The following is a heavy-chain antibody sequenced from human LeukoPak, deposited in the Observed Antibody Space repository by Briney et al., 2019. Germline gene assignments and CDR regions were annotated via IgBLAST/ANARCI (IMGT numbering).Heavy chain of an antibody. CDR1: GFTFSDHA. CDR3: ARHKENYGDSCLDDD. J-gene: IGHJ4*02. V-gene: IGHV3-23*01. CDR2: ISGSGGSA. Sequence: GGSLRLSCAASGFTFSDHAMSWVRQAPGKGLEWVAAISGSGGSAYSADSVKGRFTVSRGNSKNTLYLQMNSPRADDTAVYYCARHKENYGDSCLDDDWGQGTLVTVSS. D-gene: IGHD4-17*01.